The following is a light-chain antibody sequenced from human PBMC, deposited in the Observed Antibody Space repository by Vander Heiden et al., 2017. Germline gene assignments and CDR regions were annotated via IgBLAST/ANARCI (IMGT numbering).Light chain of an antibody. CDR2: GKH. Sequence: SSALPQDPAVSVGLRQTISITCHGDSLSSNYARWYQQKPGQAPVLIIYGKHNRPSVIPDRFSCSSSGNTASLTITGAQAEDEADYYCNSRYSSGNHYVFGTGTKVTVL. CDR3: NSRYSSGNHYV. J-gene: IGLJ1*01. V-gene: IGLV3-19*01. CDR1: SLSSNY.